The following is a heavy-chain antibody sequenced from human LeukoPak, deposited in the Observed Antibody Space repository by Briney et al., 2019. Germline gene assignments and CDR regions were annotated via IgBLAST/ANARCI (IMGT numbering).Heavy chain of an antibody. CDR3: ARVSGATHLPATLTGLGDY. CDR1: GYTFTSYG. Sequence: GASVKVSFKASGYTFTSYGISCVRQGPGQGLEWMGRISAYNRNTNYAHNLQGTVTMTTDTSTSTAYMELRSLRSDDTAVYYCARVSGATHLPATLTGLGDYWGQGTLVTVSS. CDR2: ISAYNRNT. D-gene: IGHD1-26*01. V-gene: IGHV1-18*01. J-gene: IGHJ4*02.